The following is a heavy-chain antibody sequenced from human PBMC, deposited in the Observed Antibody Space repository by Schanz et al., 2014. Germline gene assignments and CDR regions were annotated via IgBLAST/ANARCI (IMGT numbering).Heavy chain of an antibody. V-gene: IGHV3-23*01. D-gene: IGHD6-13*01. CDR3: AKDIAPLAARPGYGMDV. CDR2: ISSSGST. Sequence: EGQLLESGGGLVQPGGSLRLSCAASGFTFSSYGMSWVCQAPGKGLEWVSGISSSGSTYYADSVKGRFTISRDNSKNTLYLQMNSLRAEATAVYYCAKDIAPLAARPGYGMDVWGQGTTVTVSS. CDR1: GFTFSSYG. J-gene: IGHJ6*02.